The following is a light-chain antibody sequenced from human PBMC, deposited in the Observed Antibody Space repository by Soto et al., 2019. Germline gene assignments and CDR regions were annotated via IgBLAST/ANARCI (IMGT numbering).Light chain of an antibody. J-gene: IGKJ1*01. Sequence: DIQMTQSPSSLSASVGDRVTITCRASQSISTFLNWYQQQPGKAPKLLIYAAYSLQSGVPSRFSGSGSGADFTLTIGSLQPEDFATYYCQQSYSLPRTFGHGTKVEVK. CDR3: QQSYSLPRT. CDR1: QSISTF. V-gene: IGKV1-39*01. CDR2: AAY.